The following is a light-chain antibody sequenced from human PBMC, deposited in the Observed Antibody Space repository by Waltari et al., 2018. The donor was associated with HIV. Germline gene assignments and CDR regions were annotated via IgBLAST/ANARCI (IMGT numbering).Light chain of an antibody. J-gene: IGKJ2*01. CDR2: AAS. CDR3: QQSYSALYT. V-gene: IGKV1-39*01. CDR1: QSITNF. Sequence: GDRVTITCRASQSITNFLSWYQQKPGKAPKLLIYAASSLQSGVPSRFSGSGSGTDFTLTISSLQPEDFATYYCQQSYSALYTFGQGTKLEIK.